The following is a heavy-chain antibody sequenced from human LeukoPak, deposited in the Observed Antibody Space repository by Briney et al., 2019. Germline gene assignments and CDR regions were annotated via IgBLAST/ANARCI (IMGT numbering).Heavy chain of an antibody. V-gene: IGHV4-34*01. D-gene: IGHD3-9*01. J-gene: IGHJ4*02. Sequence: SETLSLTCAVYGGSFSGYYWSWIRQPPGKGLEWIGEINHSGSTNYNPSLKSRVTISVDTSKNQFSLKLSSVTAADTAVYYCARVHPKYYDILAGYHTTEGTTGHFDYWGQGTLVTVSS. CDR2: INHSGST. CDR3: ARVHPKYYDILAGYHTTEGTTGHFDY. CDR1: GGSFSGYY.